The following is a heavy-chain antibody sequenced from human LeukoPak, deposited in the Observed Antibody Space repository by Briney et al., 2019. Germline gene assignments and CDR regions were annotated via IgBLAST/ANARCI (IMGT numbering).Heavy chain of an antibody. Sequence: GGSLRLSCAASGFTFSSYAMSWVRQAPGKGLEWVSAISGSGGSTYYADSVKGRFTISRDNSKNTLYLQINSLRAEDTAVYYCARARRSGGITMIRGVKDRGWFDPWGQGTLVTVSS. D-gene: IGHD3-10*01. V-gene: IGHV3-23*01. CDR2: ISGSGGST. CDR3: ARARRSGGITMIRGVKDRGWFDP. J-gene: IGHJ5*02. CDR1: GFTFSSYA.